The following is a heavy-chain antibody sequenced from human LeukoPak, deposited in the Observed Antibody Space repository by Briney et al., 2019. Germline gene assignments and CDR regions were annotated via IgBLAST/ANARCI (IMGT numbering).Heavy chain of an antibody. Sequence: SQTLSLTCTVSGRSMSSGGYYWSWIRQHPGKGLEWIGYIYYSGSTYYNPSLKSRVTISVDTSKNQFSLKLSSVTAADTAVYYCARDRISYYDILTGYPGYFDYWGQATLVTVSS. CDR3: ARDRISYYDILTGYPGYFDY. D-gene: IGHD3-9*01. CDR2: IYYSGST. CDR1: GRSMSSGGYY. V-gene: IGHV4-31*03. J-gene: IGHJ4*02.